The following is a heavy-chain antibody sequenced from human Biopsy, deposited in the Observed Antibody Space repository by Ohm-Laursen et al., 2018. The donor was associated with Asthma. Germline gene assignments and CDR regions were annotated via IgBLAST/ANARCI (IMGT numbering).Heavy chain of an antibody. CDR2: INSVFGTT. D-gene: IGHD2-2*01. Sequence: ASVKVSCKSLGGTFNTYVIDWVRQAPGQGLEWMGGINSVFGTTTYPQKFQDRVTITADDSTSTVHMELSSLRSEGTAVYYCARKAGSCISRTCYSLDFWGQGTLVTVSS. CDR1: GGTFNTYV. V-gene: IGHV1-69*13. J-gene: IGHJ4*02. CDR3: ARKAGSCISRTCYSLDF.